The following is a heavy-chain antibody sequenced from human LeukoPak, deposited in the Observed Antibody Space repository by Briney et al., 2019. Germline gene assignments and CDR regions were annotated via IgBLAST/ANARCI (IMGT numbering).Heavy chain of an antibody. CDR2: INSDGSST. CDR1: GFTFSSYW. CDR3: AREPLDYVWGSYPVGDY. D-gene: IGHD3-16*02. V-gene: IGHV3-74*01. J-gene: IGHJ4*02. Sequence: GGSLRLSCAASGFTFSSYWMHWARQAPGKGLVWVSRINSDGSSTSYADSVKGRFTISRDNAKNTLYLQMNSLRAEDTAVYYCAREPLDYVWGSYPVGDYWGQGTLVTVSS.